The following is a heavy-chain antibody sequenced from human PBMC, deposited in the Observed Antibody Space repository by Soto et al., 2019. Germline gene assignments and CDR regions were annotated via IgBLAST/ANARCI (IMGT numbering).Heavy chain of an antibody. Sequence: QVQLQESGPGLVKPSQTLSLTCTVSGGSISSGGYYWSWIRQHPGKGLEWIGYIYYSGSTYYNPSLTSRVTISVDTSNNQFSLKLSSVTAADTAVYYCARGTTVVKYGMDVWGQGTTVTVSS. D-gene: IGHD4-17*01. V-gene: IGHV4-31*03. CDR3: ARGTTVVKYGMDV. J-gene: IGHJ6*02. CDR2: IYYSGST. CDR1: GGSISSGGYY.